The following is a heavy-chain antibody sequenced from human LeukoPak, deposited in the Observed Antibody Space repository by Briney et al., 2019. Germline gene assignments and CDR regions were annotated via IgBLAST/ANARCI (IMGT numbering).Heavy chain of an antibody. D-gene: IGHD2-21*02. V-gene: IGHV1-8*01. CDR3: ARGLPKTYYYYGMDV. Sequence: AAVKVSCKASGYTFTSYDINWVRQATGQGLEWVGWMNPNSGNTGYAQKFQGRVTMTRNTSISTAYMELSSLRSEDTAVYYCARGLPKTYYYYGMDVWGQGTTVTVSS. CDR1: GYTFTSYD. CDR2: MNPNSGNT. J-gene: IGHJ6*02.